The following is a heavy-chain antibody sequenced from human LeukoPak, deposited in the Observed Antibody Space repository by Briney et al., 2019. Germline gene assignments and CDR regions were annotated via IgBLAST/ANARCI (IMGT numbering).Heavy chain of an antibody. J-gene: IGHJ4*02. CDR3: ARDPLDY. Sequence: GGSLRLSCVASGFTFSSYWMSWVRQAPGKGLEWVANIKQAGSEKYYVDSVKGRFTISRDNAKNSLYLQMNSLRAEDTAVYYCARDPLDYWSQGTLVTVSS. CDR1: GFTFSSYW. V-gene: IGHV3-7*01. CDR2: IKQAGSEK.